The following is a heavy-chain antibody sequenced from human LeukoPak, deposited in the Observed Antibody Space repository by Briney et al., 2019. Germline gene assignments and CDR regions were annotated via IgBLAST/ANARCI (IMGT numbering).Heavy chain of an antibody. J-gene: IGHJ5*02. Sequence: SETLSLTCTVSGGPITTYYLSWIRQSAGMGLEWIGRISGSGVITYNPSLKSRVILSLDTSNNHFSLKLISVTAADTAVYYCTRDSGTTGEVKFDPWGQGMLVTVSS. D-gene: IGHD3-10*01. CDR1: GGPITTYY. V-gene: IGHV4-4*07. CDR3: TRDSGTTGEVKFDP. CDR2: ISGSGVI.